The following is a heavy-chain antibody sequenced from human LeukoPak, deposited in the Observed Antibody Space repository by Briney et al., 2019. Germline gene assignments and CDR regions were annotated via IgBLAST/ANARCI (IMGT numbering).Heavy chain of an antibody. CDR2: ISSSSSYI. CDR3: ARDPEYYDSSGYGDY. V-gene: IGHV3-21*01. CDR1: GFTFSSYS. Sequence: AGGSLRLSCAASGFTFSSYSTNWVRQAPGEGLEWVSSISSSSSYIYYADSVKGRFTISRDNAKNSLYLQMNSLRAEDTAVYYCARDPEYYDSSGYGDYWGQGTLVTVSS. J-gene: IGHJ4*02. D-gene: IGHD3-22*01.